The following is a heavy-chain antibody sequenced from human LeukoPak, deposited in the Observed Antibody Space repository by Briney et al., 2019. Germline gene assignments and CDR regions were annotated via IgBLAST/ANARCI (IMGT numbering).Heavy chain of an antibody. CDR3: ARSTVGTSCCTAVDY. Sequence: GGSLRLSCAASGFTFSTYAMTWVRQSPGKGLEWVSGINAGGDRTYYADSVKGRFTISRDNSKNTLYLQMNSLRAEDTAEYYCARSTVGTSCCTAVDYWGQGTLVTVSS. CDR2: INAGGDRT. V-gene: IGHV3-23*01. D-gene: IGHD1-26*01. J-gene: IGHJ4*02. CDR1: GFTFSTYA.